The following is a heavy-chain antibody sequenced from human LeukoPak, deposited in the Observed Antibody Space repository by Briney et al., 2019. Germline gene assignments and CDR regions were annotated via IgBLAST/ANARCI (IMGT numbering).Heavy chain of an antibody. J-gene: IGHJ3*02. V-gene: IGHV1-69*04. D-gene: IGHD3-22*01. CDR1: GGTFSSYA. Sequence: ASVKVSCKASGGTFSSYAISWVRQAPGQGLEWMGRIIPILGIANYAQKFQGRVTITADKSTSTAYMELSSLRSDDTAVYYCARGSTYYYDSSGYYDAFDIWGQGTMVTVSS. CDR3: ARGSTYYYDSSGYYDAFDI. CDR2: IIPILGIA.